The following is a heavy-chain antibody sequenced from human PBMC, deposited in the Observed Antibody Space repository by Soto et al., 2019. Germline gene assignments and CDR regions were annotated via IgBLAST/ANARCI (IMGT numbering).Heavy chain of an antibody. D-gene: IGHD2-15*01. J-gene: IGHJ6*02. CDR1: GFTFSSYS. CDR2: ISSSSSYI. Sequence: EVQLVESGGGLVKPGGSLRLSCAASGFTFSSYSMNWVRQAPGKGLEWVSSISSSSSYIYYADSVKGRFTISRDNAKNSLYRQMNSLRAEDTAVYYCARQEVVTYYYYYGMDVWGQGTTVTVSS. V-gene: IGHV3-21*01. CDR3: ARQEVVTYYYYYGMDV.